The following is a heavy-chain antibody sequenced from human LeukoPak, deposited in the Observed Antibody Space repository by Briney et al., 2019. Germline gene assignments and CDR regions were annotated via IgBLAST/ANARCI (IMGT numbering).Heavy chain of an antibody. CDR2: INPSGGST. D-gene: IGHD6-13*01. V-gene: IGHV1-46*01. CDR1: GYTFTSYY. CDR3: ARTYSSSDEFDY. J-gene: IGHJ4*02. Sequence: KPGASVKVSCKASGYTFTSYYMHWVRQAPGQGLEWMGIINPSGGSTTYAQKFQGRVAMTRDTSTSRVYMEVSSLRSEDTAVYYCARTYSSSDEFDYWGQGTLVTVSS.